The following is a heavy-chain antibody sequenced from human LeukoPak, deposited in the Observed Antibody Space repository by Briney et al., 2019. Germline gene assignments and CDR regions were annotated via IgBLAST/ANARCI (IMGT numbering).Heavy chain of an antibody. D-gene: IGHD3-3*01. CDR2: ISSSSSYI. V-gene: IGHV3-21*01. CDR1: GFTFSSYW. Sequence: GGSLRLSCAASGFTFSSYWMSWVRQAPGKGLEWVSSISSSSSYIYYADSVKGRFTISRDNAKNSLYLQMNSLRAEDTAVYYCASTYYDFWSGSDYWGQGTLVTVSS. J-gene: IGHJ4*02. CDR3: ASTYYDFWSGSDY.